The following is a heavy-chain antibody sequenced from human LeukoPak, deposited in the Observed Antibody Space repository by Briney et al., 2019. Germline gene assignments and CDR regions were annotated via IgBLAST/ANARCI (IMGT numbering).Heavy chain of an antibody. Sequence: GGSLRLSCAAPGFTFSSYAMSWVRQAPGKGLEWVSAVTAGADKTWSADSVRGRFTISRDNSKNTLYLQMNNLGPEDTAVYYCAKDRRFPDDVLDVWGQGTLVTVSS. CDR2: VTAGADKT. CDR3: AKDRRFPDDVLDV. V-gene: IGHV3-23*01. J-gene: IGHJ3*01. CDR1: GFTFSSYA. D-gene: IGHD2-21*01.